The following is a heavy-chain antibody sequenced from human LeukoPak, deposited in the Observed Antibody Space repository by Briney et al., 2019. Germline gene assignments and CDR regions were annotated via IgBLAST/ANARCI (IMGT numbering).Heavy chain of an antibody. D-gene: IGHD3-3*01. CDR3: VVTIFGVVISFDY. CDR1: GGSISSGSYY. Sequence: SQTLSLTCTVSGGSISSGSYYWSWIRQPPGKGLEWIGYIYHSGSTYYNPSLKSRVTISVDRSKNQFSLNLSSVTAADTAVYYCVVTIFGVVISFDYWGQGTLVTVSS. V-gene: IGHV4-30-2*01. CDR2: IYHSGST. J-gene: IGHJ4*02.